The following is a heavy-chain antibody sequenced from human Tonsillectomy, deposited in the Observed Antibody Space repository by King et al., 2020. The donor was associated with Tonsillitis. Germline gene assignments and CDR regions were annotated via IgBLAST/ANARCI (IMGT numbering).Heavy chain of an antibody. CDR2: ISYHGSKQ. CDR3: ATNYQNSEGDPGLDY. J-gene: IGHJ4*02. V-gene: IGHV3-30*03. Sequence: VQLVESGGGVVQPGRSLRLSCAASGFTFSTFGMHWVRQAPGKGLEWVAVISYHGSKQYYADSVKGRFTISRDNSKNTLHLQMNSLRAEDPALYYCATNYQNSEGDPGLDYWGQGTLVTVSS. CDR1: GFTFSTFG. D-gene: IGHD1-1*01.